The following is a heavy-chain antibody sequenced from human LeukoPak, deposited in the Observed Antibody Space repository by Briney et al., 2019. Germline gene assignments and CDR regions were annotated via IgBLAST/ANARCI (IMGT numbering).Heavy chain of an antibody. CDR2: INHSGST. D-gene: IGHD5-12*01. V-gene: IGHV4-34*01. CDR1: GGSFSGYY. CDR3: ARGDSGKDILWFGP. Sequence: SETLSLTCAVYGGSFSGYYWSWIRQPPGKGLEWIGEINHSGSTNYNPSLKSRVTISVDTSKNQFSLKLSSVTAADTAVNYCARGDSGKDILWFGPWGQGTLVTDSS. J-gene: IGHJ5*02.